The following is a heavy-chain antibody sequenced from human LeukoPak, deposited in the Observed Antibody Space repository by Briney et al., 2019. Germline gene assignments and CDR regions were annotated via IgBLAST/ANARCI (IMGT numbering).Heavy chain of an antibody. J-gene: IGHJ4*02. V-gene: IGHV3-21*01. CDR2: ISSRSSYI. D-gene: IGHD6-19*01. CDR1: GFTFSAHS. Sequence: GGSLRLSCAASGFTFSAHSMNWVRQAPGKGLEWVASISSRSSYIYYGGSVKGRFTVSRDNARNSVYLQMNSLRVEDTAVHYCVRRAVSGEEALDFDYWGQGTLVTVSS. CDR3: VRRAVSGEEALDFDY.